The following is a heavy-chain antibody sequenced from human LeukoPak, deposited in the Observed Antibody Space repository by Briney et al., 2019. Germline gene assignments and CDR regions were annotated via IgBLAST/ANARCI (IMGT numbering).Heavy chain of an antibody. D-gene: IGHD5-12*01. CDR3: AKAQHGYDKPIVY. CDR1: GFTFNLYA. Sequence: PGGSLRLSCPASGFTFNLYAMNWVRQASGKGLEWVSTSSGSGSSTYYADSVKGRFTISRYNSKNTLYLQMNSLRAEATAVYFCAKAQHGYDKPIVYWGQGTLVTVSS. J-gene: IGHJ4*02. CDR2: SSGSGSST. V-gene: IGHV3-23*01.